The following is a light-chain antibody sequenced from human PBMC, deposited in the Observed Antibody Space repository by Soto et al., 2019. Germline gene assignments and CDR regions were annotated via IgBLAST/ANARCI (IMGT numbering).Light chain of an antibody. CDR2: AAS. V-gene: IGKV1D-12*01. CDR1: RTITTY. CDR3: QQASSPPLT. J-gene: IGKJ4*01. Sequence: DIQMTQYPSSVSAYVGDRVTITCRASRTITTYLAWYRQKPGSAPSLLIHAASTLQSGVPSRFSGSGFGTDFTLTISSLQPEDSATYYCQQASSPPLTFGGGTKVEIK.